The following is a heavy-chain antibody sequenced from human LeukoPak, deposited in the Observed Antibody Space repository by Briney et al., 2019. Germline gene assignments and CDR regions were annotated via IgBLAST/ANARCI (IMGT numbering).Heavy chain of an antibody. V-gene: IGHV1-69*13. D-gene: IGHD2-2*01. CDR2: IIPIFGTA. CDR1: GGTFSSYA. Sequence: SVKVSCKASGGTFSSYAISWVRQAPGQGLEWMGGIIPIFGTANYAQKFQGRVTISADESTSTAYMELSSLRSEDTAVYYCAKTIVVVPAASPYYYYMDVWGKGTTVTVSS. CDR3: AKTIVVVPAASPYYYYMDV. J-gene: IGHJ6*03.